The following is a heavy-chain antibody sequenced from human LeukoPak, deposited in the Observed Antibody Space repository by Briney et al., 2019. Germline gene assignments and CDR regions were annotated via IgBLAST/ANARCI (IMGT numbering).Heavy chain of an antibody. Sequence: GGSLRLSCAASGFTFSSYAMSWVRQAPGKGLEWVSTISGSDGSTYYADSLKGRFTISRDNSKNTLYLQMNSPRAEDTAVYYCAPLGYCSDTSCSDTDYWGQGTLVTVSS. D-gene: IGHD2-2*01. V-gene: IGHV3-23*01. CDR2: ISGSDGST. J-gene: IGHJ4*02. CDR1: GFTFSSYA. CDR3: APLGYCSDTSCSDTDY.